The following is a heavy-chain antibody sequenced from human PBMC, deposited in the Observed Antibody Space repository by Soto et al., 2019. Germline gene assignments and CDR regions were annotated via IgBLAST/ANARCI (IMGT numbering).Heavy chain of an antibody. CDR1: GFTFSSYW. J-gene: IGHJ3*02. V-gene: IGHV3-74*01. Sequence: PGGSLRLSCAASGFTFSSYWMHWVRQAPGRGLVWVSHINSDGSSTTYADSVKGRFTISRDNAKNTLYLQMNSLRAEDTAVYYCAKGGALPTVPTWGDIWGQGTMVTVSS. D-gene: IGHD4-17*01. CDR3: AKGGALPTVPTWGDI. CDR2: INSDGSST.